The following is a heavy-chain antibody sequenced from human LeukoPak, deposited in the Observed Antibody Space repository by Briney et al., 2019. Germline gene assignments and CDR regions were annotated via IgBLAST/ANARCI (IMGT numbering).Heavy chain of an antibody. CDR3: ARWRDIVVVVAATGFDY. D-gene: IGHD2-15*01. CDR1: GYTFTSYG. J-gene: IGHJ4*02. V-gene: IGHV1-18*01. Sequence: ASVKVSCKASGYTFTSYGISWVRQAPGQGLEWMGWISAYNGNTNYAQKLQGRVTMTTDTSTSTAYMELRSLRSDDTAVYYYARWRDIVVVVAATGFDYWGQGTLVTVSS. CDR2: ISAYNGNT.